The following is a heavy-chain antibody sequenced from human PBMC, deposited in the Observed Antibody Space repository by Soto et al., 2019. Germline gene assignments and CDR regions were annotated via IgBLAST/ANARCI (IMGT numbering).Heavy chain of an antibody. V-gene: IGHV5-10-1*01. CDR3: ARRKKSSSSYYYYYGMDV. CDR2: IDPSDSYT. CDR1: GYSFTSYW. D-gene: IGHD6-6*01. Sequence: GVPLKISCKGSGYSFTSYWIGWVRQMPWKGLEWMGRIDPSDSYTNYSPSFQGHVTTSADKSISTAYLQWSSLKASDTAMYYCARRKKSSSSYYYYYGMDVWGQGTTVTVSS. J-gene: IGHJ6*02.